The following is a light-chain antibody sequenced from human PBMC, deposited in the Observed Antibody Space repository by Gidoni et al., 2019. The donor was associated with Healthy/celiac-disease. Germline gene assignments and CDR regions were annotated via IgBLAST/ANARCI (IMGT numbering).Light chain of an antibody. Sequence: EIVLTQSPGTLSLSQGERATLSCRASQSVSSSYVAWYQHKHGQAPRILIYGASSRATGIPDRFSGSWSGTDFTLTISRLEPEDFAVYYCQQYCSSPRWTFGQGTKVEIK. CDR2: GAS. V-gene: IGKV3-20*01. CDR3: QQYCSSPRWT. J-gene: IGKJ1*01. CDR1: QSVSSSY.